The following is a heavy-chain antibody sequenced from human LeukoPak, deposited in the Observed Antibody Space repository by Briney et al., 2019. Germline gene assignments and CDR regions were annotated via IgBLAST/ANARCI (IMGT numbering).Heavy chain of an antibody. D-gene: IGHD2-8*02. J-gene: IGHJ4*02. CDR3: TAGFTGGSYLDY. V-gene: IGHV3-15*01. Sequence: GGSLRLSCAASGFTFSNAWVSWVRQAPGKGLEWVGRIKSKTDGGTTDYAAPVKGRFTISRDDSKNTLYLQMNSLKTEDTAVYYCTAGFTGGSYLDYWGQGTLVTVSS. CDR1: GFTFSNAW. CDR2: IKSKTDGGTT.